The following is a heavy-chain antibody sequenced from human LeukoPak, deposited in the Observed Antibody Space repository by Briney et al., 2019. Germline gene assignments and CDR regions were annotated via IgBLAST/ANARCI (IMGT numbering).Heavy chain of an antibody. V-gene: IGHV3-21*01. CDR3: ARDVNWNYCDY. CDR1: GFTFSSYS. Sequence: GGSLRLSCAASGFTFSSYSMNWVRQAPGKGLEWLSFISTSSSYIYYADSVKGRFTISRDNANNSLYLQMNSLRAEDTAVYYCARDVNWNYCDYWGHGTLITVSS. D-gene: IGHD1-20*01. J-gene: IGHJ4*01. CDR2: ISTSSSYI.